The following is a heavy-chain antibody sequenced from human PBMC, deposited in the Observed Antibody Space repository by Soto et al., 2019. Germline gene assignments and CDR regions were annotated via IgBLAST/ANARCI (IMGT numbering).Heavy chain of an antibody. Sequence: QITLKESGPSLVRPTQTLTLTCSFSGFSLSTRGASVGWIRQPPGEALECLALIFWDDDKWYSPCLRSGLTITEGTAQNQVVLPMTTMEPVYIAKYYCAHSSSGYAFYLYMWGHGTLATVSS. J-gene: IGHJ4*01. CDR1: GFSLSTRGAS. CDR3: AHSSSGYAFYLYM. CDR2: IFWDDDK. D-gene: IGHD5-12*01. V-gene: IGHV2-5*02.